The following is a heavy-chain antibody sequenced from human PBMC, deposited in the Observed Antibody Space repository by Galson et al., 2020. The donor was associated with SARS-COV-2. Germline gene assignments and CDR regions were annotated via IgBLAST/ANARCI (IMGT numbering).Heavy chain of an antibody. CDR1: GFTVSSNY. CDR3: ARESSVTTYWAFDI. D-gene: IGHD4-17*01. V-gene: IGHV3-66*02. CDR2: IYSGGST. Sequence: GGSLRLSCAASGFTVSSNYMSWVRQAPGKGLERVSVIYSGGSTYYADSVKGRFTIPRDNSKNTLYLQMNSLRAEDTAVYYCARESSVTTYWAFDIWGQGTMVTVSS. J-gene: IGHJ3*02.